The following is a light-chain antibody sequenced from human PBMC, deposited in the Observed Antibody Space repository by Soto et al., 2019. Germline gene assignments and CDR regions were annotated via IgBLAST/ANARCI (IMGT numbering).Light chain of an antibody. V-gene: IGLV1-40*01. Sequence: QSVLTQPPSVSGAPGQTVTISCAGSSANIGAGFDVHWYQLLPGTAPKLLIYGNINRPSGVPDRFSASKSGTSASLAITGLQAEDEADYYCQSYDSRLTGDYVFGTGTKVTVL. CDR1: SANIGAGFD. CDR3: QSYDSRLTGDYV. J-gene: IGLJ1*01. CDR2: GNI.